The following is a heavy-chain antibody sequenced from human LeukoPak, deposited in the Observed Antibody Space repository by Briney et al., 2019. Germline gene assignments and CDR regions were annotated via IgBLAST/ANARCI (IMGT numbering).Heavy chain of an antibody. Sequence: GGSPRLSCAASGFTVSSNYMSWVRQAPGKGLEWVSVIYSGGSTYYADSVRGRFTISRDNSKNTLYLQMNSLRAEDTAVYYCAREENESSSWRNYWGQGTLVTVSS. J-gene: IGHJ4*02. D-gene: IGHD6-13*01. CDR1: GFTVSSNY. CDR3: AREENESSSWRNY. CDR2: IYSGGST. V-gene: IGHV3-66*01.